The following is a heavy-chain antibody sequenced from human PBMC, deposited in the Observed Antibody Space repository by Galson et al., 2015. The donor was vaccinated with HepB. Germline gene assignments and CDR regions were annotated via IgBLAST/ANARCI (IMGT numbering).Heavy chain of an antibody. J-gene: IGHJ3*02. CDR2: ISAYNGNT. CDR3: AVLGYCSGGSCYSAFDI. D-gene: IGHD2-15*01. CDR1: GYTFTSYG. Sequence: SVKVSCKASGYTFTSYGISWVRQAPGQGLEWMGWISAYNGNTNYAQKLQGRVTMTTDTSTSTAYMELRSLRSDDTAVYYCAVLGYCSGGSCYSAFDIWGQGTMVTVSS. V-gene: IGHV1-18*01.